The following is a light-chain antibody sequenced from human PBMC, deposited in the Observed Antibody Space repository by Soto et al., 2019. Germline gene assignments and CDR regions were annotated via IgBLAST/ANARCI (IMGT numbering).Light chain of an antibody. CDR3: QQYDNLPYT. Sequence: DIQMTQSPSSLSASVGDRVTITCQASQDISNYLTWYQQKPGKAPKLLIYDASNLETGVPSRFSGSGSGTDFTFTNSSLQPEDIATYYCQQYDNLPYTFGQGTKLEIK. J-gene: IGKJ2*01. V-gene: IGKV1-33*01. CDR1: QDISNY. CDR2: DAS.